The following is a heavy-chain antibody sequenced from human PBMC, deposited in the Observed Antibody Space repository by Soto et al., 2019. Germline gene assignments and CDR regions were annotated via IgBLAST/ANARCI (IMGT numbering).Heavy chain of an antibody. Sequence: PGESLKISCKGSGYSFTSYWIGWVRQMPGKGLEWMGIIYPGDSDTRYSPSFQGQVTISADKSISTAYLQWSSLKASDTAMYYCAKSELGYCSGGSCYACGWFDPWGQGTLVTVSS. CDR1: GYSFTSYW. CDR3: AKSELGYCSGGSCYACGWFDP. J-gene: IGHJ5*02. V-gene: IGHV5-51*01. CDR2: IYPGDSDT. D-gene: IGHD2-15*01.